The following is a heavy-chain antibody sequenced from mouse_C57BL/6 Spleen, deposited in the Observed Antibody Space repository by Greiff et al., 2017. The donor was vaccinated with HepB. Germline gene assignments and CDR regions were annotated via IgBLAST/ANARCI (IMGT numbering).Heavy chain of an antibody. D-gene: IGHD1-1*01. CDR2: ISGGGGNT. V-gene: IGHV5-9*01. J-gene: IGHJ4*01. CDR1: GFTFSSYT. CDR3: ASLITTVNYYAMDY. Sequence: DVKLVESGGGLVKPGGSLKLSCAASGFTFSSYTMSWVRQTPEKRLEWVATISGGGGNTYYPDSVKGRFTISRDNAKNTLYLQMSSLRSEDTALYYCASLITTVNYYAMDYWGQRTSVTVSS.